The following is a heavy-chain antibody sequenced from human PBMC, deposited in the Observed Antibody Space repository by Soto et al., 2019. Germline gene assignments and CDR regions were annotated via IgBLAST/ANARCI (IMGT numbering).Heavy chain of an antibody. CDR2: IYHSGST. V-gene: IGHV4-30-2*01. D-gene: IGHD2-21*01. Sequence: SETLSLTCAVSGGSISSGGYSWSWIRQPPGKGLEWIGYIYHSGSTYYNPSLKSRATISVDRSKNQFSLKLSSVTAADTAVYYCARVLLGFGGGDAFDIWGQGTMVTVSS. CDR3: ARVLLGFGGGDAFDI. J-gene: IGHJ3*02. CDR1: GGSISSGGYS.